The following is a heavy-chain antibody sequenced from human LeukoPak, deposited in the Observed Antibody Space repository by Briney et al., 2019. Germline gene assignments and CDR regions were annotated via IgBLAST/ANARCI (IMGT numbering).Heavy chain of an antibody. V-gene: IGHV4-34*01. CDR3: ARGEGINWFDH. CDR1: GGSFSGYY. CDR2: INHSGST. Sequence: SETLSLTCAVYGGSFSGYYWSWIRQPPGKGLEWIGEINHSGSTNYNPSLTSRVTISVDTSKNQFSLKLSSVTAADTAVYYCARGEGINWFDHWGQGTLVTVSS. D-gene: IGHD3-10*01. J-gene: IGHJ5*02.